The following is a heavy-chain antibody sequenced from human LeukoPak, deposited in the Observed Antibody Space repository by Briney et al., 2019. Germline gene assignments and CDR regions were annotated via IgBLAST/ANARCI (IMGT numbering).Heavy chain of an antibody. D-gene: IGHD3-10*01. V-gene: IGHV1-2*06. CDR1: GYTFTGYY. CDR2: INPNSGGT. Sequence: ALVKVSCKASGYTFTGYYMHWVRQAPGQGLEWMGRINPNSGGTNYAQKFQGRVTMTRDTSISTAYMELSRLRSDDTAVYYCARFNYYGSGSPALYFDYWGQGTLVTVSS. J-gene: IGHJ4*02. CDR3: ARFNYYGSGSPALYFDY.